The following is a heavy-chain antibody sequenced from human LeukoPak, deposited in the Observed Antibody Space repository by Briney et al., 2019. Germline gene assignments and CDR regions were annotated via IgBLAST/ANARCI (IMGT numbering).Heavy chain of an antibody. V-gene: IGHV3-23*01. CDR3: AKDRRRDSSGYDY. CDR2: ISGSGGRT. CDR1: GFTFSNYA. D-gene: IGHD3-22*01. J-gene: IGHJ4*02. Sequence: GGSLRLSCAASGFTFSNYAIIWVRQAPGKGLEWVSSISGSGGRTYYADSVKGRFTISRDNSKNTLYLQMNSLRAEDTAVYYCAKDRRRDSSGYDYWGQGTLVTVSS.